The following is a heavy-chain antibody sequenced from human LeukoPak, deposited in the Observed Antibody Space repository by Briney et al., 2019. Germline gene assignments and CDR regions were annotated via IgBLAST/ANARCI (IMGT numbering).Heavy chain of an antibody. CDR3: AKDWHILTGRNCFDP. D-gene: IGHD3-9*01. CDR2: VTSYNGDT. J-gene: IGHJ5*02. CDR1: GYTFNNYG. V-gene: IGHV1-18*01. Sequence: ASVKVACKASGYTFNNYGISWVRQAPGQGLEWMGWVTSYNGDTNYAQKFQGRVTMSTDTSTSTAYMELRSLRFDDTAIYYCAKDWHILTGRNCFDPWGQGTLVTVSS.